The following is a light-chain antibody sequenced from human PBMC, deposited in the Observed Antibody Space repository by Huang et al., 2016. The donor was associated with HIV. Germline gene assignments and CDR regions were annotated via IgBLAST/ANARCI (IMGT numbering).Light chain of an antibody. Sequence: DIQMTQSPLSLSASVADRVTITCRASQGIRNSLAWYQQKPGKAPKLLVYAASRLESGVPSWFIGSGSGTNFTLTISSLQPEDFATDYCQQYHSSWTFGQGTKVEIK. V-gene: IGKV1-NL1*01. CDR2: AAS. CDR1: QGIRNS. CDR3: QQYHSSWT. J-gene: IGKJ1*01.